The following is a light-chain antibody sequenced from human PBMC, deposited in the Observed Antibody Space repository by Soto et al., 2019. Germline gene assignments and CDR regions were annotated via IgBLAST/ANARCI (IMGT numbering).Light chain of an antibody. V-gene: IGKV1-5*01. CDR2: DAS. CDR1: QSISSW. CDR3: QQYISYPYT. Sequence: DIQMTQSPSTLSASVGDRVSITCRGSQSISSWLAWYQQKPGKAPKFLIYDASSLESGVPSRFSGSGSGTEFTLTISSLQPDDFATYYCQQYISYPYTFGQGTKVDIK. J-gene: IGKJ2*01.